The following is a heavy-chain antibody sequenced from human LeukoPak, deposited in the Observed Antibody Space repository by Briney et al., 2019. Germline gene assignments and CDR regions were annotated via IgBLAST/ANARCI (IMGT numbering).Heavy chain of an antibody. CDR2: INPNSGDT. Sequence: ASVKVSCKASGYTFTDYYMHWVRQAPGQGFEWMGWINPNSGDTNYAQKFQGRVTMTRDTSISTAHMELSRLRSDDTAVYYCARANFLYCSSTTCHFDYWGQGTLVIVSS. D-gene: IGHD2-2*01. J-gene: IGHJ4*02. CDR3: ARANFLYCSSTTCHFDY. V-gene: IGHV1-2*02. CDR1: GYTFTDYY.